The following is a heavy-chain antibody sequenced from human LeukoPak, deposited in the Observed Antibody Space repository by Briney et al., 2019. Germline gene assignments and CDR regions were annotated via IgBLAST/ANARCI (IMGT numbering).Heavy chain of an antibody. CDR1: GFTFSSYA. V-gene: IGHV3-23*01. Sequence: GGSLRLSCAASGFTFSSYAMSWVRQAPGKGLEWVSAISGSGGSTYYADSVKGRSTISRDNSKNTLYLQMNSLRAEDTAVYYCAKGGYYLGDAFDIWGQGTMVTVSS. D-gene: IGHD3-22*01. J-gene: IGHJ3*02. CDR2: ISGSGGST. CDR3: AKGGYYLGDAFDI.